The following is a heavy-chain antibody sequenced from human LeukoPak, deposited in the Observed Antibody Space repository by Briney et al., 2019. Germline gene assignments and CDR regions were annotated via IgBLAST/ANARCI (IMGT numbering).Heavy chain of an antibody. D-gene: IGHD6-13*01. CDR1: GYTFTSYA. Sequence: GASVKVSCKASGYTFTSYAISWVRQAPGQGLEWMGWIIPILGIANYAQKFQGRVTITPDKSTSTAYMELSSLRSEDTAVYYCASTGIAEYYFDYWGQGTLVTVSS. J-gene: IGHJ4*02. CDR3: ASTGIAEYYFDY. CDR2: IIPILGIA. V-gene: IGHV1-69*10.